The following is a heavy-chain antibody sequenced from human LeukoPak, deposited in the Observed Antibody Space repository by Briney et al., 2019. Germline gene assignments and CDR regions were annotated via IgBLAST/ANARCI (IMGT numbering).Heavy chain of an antibody. V-gene: IGHV1-2*02. CDR2: INPNSGGT. Sequence: ASVKVSCKVSGYTFTGYYMHWVRQAPGQGLEWMGWINPNSGGTNHAQKFQGRVTMTRDTSISTAYMVLIRLRSDDTAVYYYARDLDGSGSSDWGQGTLVTVSS. J-gene: IGHJ4*02. D-gene: IGHD3-10*01. CDR1: GYTFTGYY. CDR3: ARDLDGSGSSD.